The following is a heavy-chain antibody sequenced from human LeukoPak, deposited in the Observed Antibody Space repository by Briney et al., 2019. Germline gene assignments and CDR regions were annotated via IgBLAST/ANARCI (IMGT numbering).Heavy chain of an antibody. CDR3: ARGRPQGNDY. Sequence: GGSLRLSCAASGFTFSSYWMNWVRQAPGKGLVWASRIASDGSSTTYADSVKGRFSISRDNAKNTLYLQMNSLRVEDTAVYYCARGRPQGNDYWGQGTLVTVSS. V-gene: IGHV3-74*01. CDR2: IASDGSST. CDR1: GFTFSSYW. D-gene: IGHD4-23*01. J-gene: IGHJ4*02.